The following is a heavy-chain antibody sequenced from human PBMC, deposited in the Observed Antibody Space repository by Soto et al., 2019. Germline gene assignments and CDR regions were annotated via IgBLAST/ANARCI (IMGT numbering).Heavy chain of an antibody. J-gene: IGHJ4*02. CDR3: ARLIVGATTWYFDY. CDR1: GGSISSGGSY. CDR2: IYYSGST. V-gene: IGHV4-31*03. D-gene: IGHD1-26*01. Sequence: SSETLSLTCTVSGGSISSGGSYWSWIRQHPGKGLEWIGYIYYSGSTYYNPSLKSRVTISVDTSKNQFSLKLSSVTAADTAVYYCARLIVGATTWYFDYWGQGTLVTVSS.